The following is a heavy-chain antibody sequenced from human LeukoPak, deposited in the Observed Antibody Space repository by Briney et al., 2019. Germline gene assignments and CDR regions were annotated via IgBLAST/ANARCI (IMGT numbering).Heavy chain of an antibody. CDR3: ARVGRGGYPDYYFDY. CDR1: GGSISSINW. V-gene: IGHV4-4*02. J-gene: IGHJ4*02. D-gene: IGHD1-26*01. Sequence: SGTLSLTCAVSGGSISSINWWSWVRQPPGKGLEWIGEIYHSGSPNYNPSLKSRVTISVDKSKNQFSLKLSSVTAADTAVYYCARVGRGGYPDYYFDYWGQGTLVTVSS. CDR2: IYHSGSP.